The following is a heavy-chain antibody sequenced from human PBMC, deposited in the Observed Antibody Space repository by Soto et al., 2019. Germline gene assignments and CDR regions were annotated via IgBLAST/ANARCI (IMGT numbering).Heavy chain of an antibody. CDR1: GFTFSSYE. Sequence: EVQLVESGGGLVQPGGSLRLSCAASGFTFSSYEMNWVRQAPGKGLEWVSYISSSGSTIYYADSVKGRFTISRDNAKNSLYLQMNSLRAEDTAVYYCARLIDGDYNLGASFDYWGQGTLVTVSS. V-gene: IGHV3-48*03. J-gene: IGHJ4*02. D-gene: IGHD4-17*01. CDR2: ISSSGSTI. CDR3: ARLIDGDYNLGASFDY.